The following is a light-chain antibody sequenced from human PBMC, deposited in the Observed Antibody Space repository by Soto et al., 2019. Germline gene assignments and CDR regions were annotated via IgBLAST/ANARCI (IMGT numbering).Light chain of an antibody. Sequence: DIQMTQSPSSLSASVGERVTITCQASQDISNYLNWYQQKPGKAPKLLIYDASNLETGVRSRFSGSGSGTDFTFTISSLQPEDIATYYCQQYDNLPPGNTFGQGTKLEIK. CDR1: QDISNY. CDR2: DAS. V-gene: IGKV1-33*01. CDR3: QQYDNLPPGNT. J-gene: IGKJ2*01.